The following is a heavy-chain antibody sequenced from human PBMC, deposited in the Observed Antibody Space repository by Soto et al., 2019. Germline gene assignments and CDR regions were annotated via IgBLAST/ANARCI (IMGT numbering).Heavy chain of an antibody. CDR2: ISYDGNTK. CDR3: AKETSAYEIDY. V-gene: IGHV3-30-3*01. Sequence: QVQLVESGGGVVQPGRSLRLSCAASGFIFSGYAMYWVRQAPGKGLEWVAVISYDGNTKYYADSVKGRFTVSRDNSKNTQYVLMNNLSAEDTAMYYCAKETSAYEIDYWGQGTLVTVSS. D-gene: IGHD5-12*01. CDR1: GFIFSGYA. J-gene: IGHJ4*02.